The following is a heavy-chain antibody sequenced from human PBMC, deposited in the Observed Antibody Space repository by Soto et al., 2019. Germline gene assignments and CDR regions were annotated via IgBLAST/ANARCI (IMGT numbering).Heavy chain of an antibody. CDR3: ARDRQFSHPRGGMDV. CDR1: GFTFSSYA. J-gene: IGHJ6*02. Sequence: EVQLLESGGGLVRPGGSLRLSCAASGFTFSSYAMNWVRQAPGKGLEWVSAISGTGYNTYYADSLKGWFTISRDNSKNTLSLQMNSLRAEDTAVYYCARDRQFSHPRGGMDVWGQGTTVTVSS. D-gene: IGHD3-10*01. CDR2: ISGTGYNT. V-gene: IGHV3-23*01.